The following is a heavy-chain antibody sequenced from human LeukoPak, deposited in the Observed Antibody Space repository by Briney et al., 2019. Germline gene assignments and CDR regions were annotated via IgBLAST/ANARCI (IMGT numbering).Heavy chain of an antibody. CDR1: GGSISSYY. V-gene: IGHV4-59*01. Sequence: SETLSLTCTVSGGSISSYYWSWIRQPPGKGLEWIGYIYYSGSTNYNPSLKSRVTISVDTTKNQFSLKLSSVTAADTAVYYCASPPTFAGLYDFDYWGQGTLVTVSS. J-gene: IGHJ4*02. D-gene: IGHD6-13*01. CDR3: ASPPTFAGLYDFDY. CDR2: IYYSGST.